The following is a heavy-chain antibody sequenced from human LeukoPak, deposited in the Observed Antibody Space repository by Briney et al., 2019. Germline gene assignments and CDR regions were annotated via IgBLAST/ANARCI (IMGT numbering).Heavy chain of an antibody. CDR1: GGSINSYY. CDR2: INDSGST. V-gene: IGHV4-59*01. J-gene: IGHJ4*02. Sequence: SETLSLTCTVSGGSINSYYWSWIRQPPGKGLEWIGYINDSGSTNYNPSLKSRVTISVDTSKNQFSLKLSPVTAADTAVYFCARDTYGSGLFDYWGQGTLVTVSS. CDR3: ARDTYGSGLFDY. D-gene: IGHD3-10*01.